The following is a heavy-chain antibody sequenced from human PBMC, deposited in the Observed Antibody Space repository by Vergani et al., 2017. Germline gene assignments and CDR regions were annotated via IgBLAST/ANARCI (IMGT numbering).Heavy chain of an antibody. D-gene: IGHD1-1*01. CDR1: GGSFSGYY. CDR3: ARVFLERFFDY. J-gene: IGHJ4*02. Sequence: QVQLQESGPGLVKPSETLSLTCAVYGGSFSGYYWSWIRQPPGKGLEWIGEINHSGSTNYNPSLKSRVTISVDTSKNQFSLKLSSVTAADTAVYYCARVFLERFFDYWGQGTLVTVSS. CDR2: INHSGST. V-gene: IGHV4-34*01.